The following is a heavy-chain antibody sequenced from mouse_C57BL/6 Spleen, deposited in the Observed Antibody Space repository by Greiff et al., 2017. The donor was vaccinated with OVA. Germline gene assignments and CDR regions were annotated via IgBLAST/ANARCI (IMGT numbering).Heavy chain of an antibody. D-gene: IGHD1-1*01. J-gene: IGHJ2*01. CDR1: GYAFSSYW. CDR2: IYPGDGDT. CDR3: ARSPSTDSYFDD. V-gene: IGHV1-80*01. Sequence: QVQLQQSGAELVKPGASVKISCKASGYAFSSYWMNWVQQRPGKGLEWIGQIYPGDGDTNYNGKFKGKATLTADKTSSTAYMQLSSLTCTDSAVSVCARSPSTDSYFDDWGQGTTLTVSS.